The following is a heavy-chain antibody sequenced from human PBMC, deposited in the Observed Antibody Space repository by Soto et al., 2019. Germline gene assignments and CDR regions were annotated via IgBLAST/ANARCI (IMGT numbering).Heavy chain of an antibody. CDR1: GYPFTHYG. J-gene: IGHJ4*02. CDR3: ARDEGSRSFDY. V-gene: IGHV1-18*01. D-gene: IGHD6-13*01. CDR2: ISPFNGNT. Sequence: ASVKVSCKSSGYPFTHYGITWVRQAPGQGLEWMGWISPFNGNTNYGQTLQGRVTMTTDTSTSTVYMELRSLRYEDTAVYYCARDEGSRSFDYWGQGTPVTVSS.